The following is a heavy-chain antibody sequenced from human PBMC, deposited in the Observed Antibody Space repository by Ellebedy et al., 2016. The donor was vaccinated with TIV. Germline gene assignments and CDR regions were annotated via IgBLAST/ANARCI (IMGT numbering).Heavy chain of an antibody. CDR2: ISYSGST. J-gene: IGHJ3*02. CDR1: GGSTSSYY. D-gene: IGHD6-13*01. V-gene: IGHV4-59*01. Sequence: MPSETLSLTCTLSGGSTSSYYWSWIRQPPGKGLEWIGYISYSGSTNYNPSLKSRVTISVDTSKNQFSLRLRSVTAADTAVYYCARVVWQQPVSYAFDIWGQGTMVTVSS. CDR3: ARVVWQQPVSYAFDI.